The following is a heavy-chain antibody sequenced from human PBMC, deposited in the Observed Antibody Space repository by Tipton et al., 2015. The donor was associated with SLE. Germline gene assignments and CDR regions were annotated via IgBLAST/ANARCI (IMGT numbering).Heavy chain of an antibody. CDR1: GASISSGTYY. J-gene: IGHJ3*01. V-gene: IGHV4-31*03. CDR2: IYYSGDT. Sequence: LRLSCTVSGASISSGTYYWSWIRQYPGQGLEWIGYIYYSGDTYYNPSLRTRVTISVDTSRNQLSLTVNSVTAADTAVYYCARGGSIWSDVFEVWGQGTMVTVSS. CDR3: ARGGSIWSDVFEV. D-gene: IGHD3-10*01.